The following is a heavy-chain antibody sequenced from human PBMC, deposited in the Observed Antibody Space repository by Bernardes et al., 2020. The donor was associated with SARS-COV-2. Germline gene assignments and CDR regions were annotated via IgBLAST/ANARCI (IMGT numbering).Heavy chain of an antibody. CDR2: ISPNSGGT. D-gene: IGHD3-16*02. CDR1: GYTFTISY. J-gene: IGHJ4*02. V-gene: IGHV1-2*02. Sequence: SVKVSCKASGYTFTISYIHWVRQAPGQGLEWMGWISPNSGGTNYAQKFQGRVTMTRDTSINTAYMELSRLRSDDTAVYYCARNFGGVVDLDCWGQGTLVTVSS. CDR3: ARNFGGVVDLDC.